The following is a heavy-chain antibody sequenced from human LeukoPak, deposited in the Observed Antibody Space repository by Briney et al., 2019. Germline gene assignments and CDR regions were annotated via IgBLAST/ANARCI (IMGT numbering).Heavy chain of an antibody. CDR1: GGSISSGSYY. V-gene: IGHV4-39*07. CDR2: IYYSGST. CDR3: ARDAKGAFDI. J-gene: IGHJ3*02. Sequence: SETLSLTCTVSGGSISSGSYYWSWIRQPAGKGLEWIGSIYYSGSTYYNPSLKSRVTISADTSKKQFSLRLSSVTAADTAVYYCARDAKGAFDIWGQGTMVTVSS.